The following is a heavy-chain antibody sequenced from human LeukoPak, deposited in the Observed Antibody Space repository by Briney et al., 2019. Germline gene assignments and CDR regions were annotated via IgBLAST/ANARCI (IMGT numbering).Heavy chain of an antibody. CDR3: ARAAYSSTWYSRYFDL. D-gene: IGHD6-13*01. CDR2: IGTAGEI. V-gene: IGHV3-13*01. Sequence: GGSLRLSCAASGFTFSSYDIHWVRQATGKGLEWVSGIGTAGEIYYPGSVKGRFTISRENAKNSLYLQMNSLRAGDSAVYYCARAAYSSTWYSRYFDLWGRGTLVTVSS. CDR1: GFTFSSYD. J-gene: IGHJ2*01.